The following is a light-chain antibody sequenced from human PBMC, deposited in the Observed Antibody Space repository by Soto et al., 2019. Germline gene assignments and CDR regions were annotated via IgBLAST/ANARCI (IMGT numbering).Light chain of an antibody. CDR3: QQYDNLIT. Sequence: DIQMTQSPSSLSASVGDRVTITCQASQDISNYLNWYQQKPGKAPKLLIYDASNLETGVPSRFSGSGSGTDFTFTTSSLQPEDIATYYCQQYDNLITFGQGTRLEI. CDR2: DAS. CDR1: QDISNY. V-gene: IGKV1-33*01. J-gene: IGKJ5*01.